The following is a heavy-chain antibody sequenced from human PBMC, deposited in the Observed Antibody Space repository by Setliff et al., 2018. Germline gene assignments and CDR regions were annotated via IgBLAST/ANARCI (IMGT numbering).Heavy chain of an antibody. D-gene: IGHD2-21*01. V-gene: IGHV4-34*01. Sequence: PSETLSLTCSVYGESFSNNYWSWLRQPPGKGLEWIGESNHSGGTSYNASLKSRLSMSVDTSKNQFHLKVNSVTAADTAVYYCARGGGGHIVVATFDFDIWGQGTMVTVSS. CDR3: ARGGGGHIVVATFDFDI. CDR2: SNHSGGT. CDR1: GESFSNNY. J-gene: IGHJ3*02.